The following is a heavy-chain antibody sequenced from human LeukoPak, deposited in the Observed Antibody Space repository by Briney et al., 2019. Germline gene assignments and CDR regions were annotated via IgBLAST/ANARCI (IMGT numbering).Heavy chain of an antibody. CDR3: ARDRVLYDYVWGY. J-gene: IGHJ4*02. CDR2: IIPIFGTA. V-gene: IGHV1-69*13. D-gene: IGHD3-16*01. Sequence: GASVKVSCKASGGTFSSYAISWVRQAPGQGLEWMGGIIPIFGTANYAQKFQGRVTITADESTSTAYMELSSLRSEDTAVYYCARDRVLYDYVWGYWGQGTQVTVSS. CDR1: GGTFSSYA.